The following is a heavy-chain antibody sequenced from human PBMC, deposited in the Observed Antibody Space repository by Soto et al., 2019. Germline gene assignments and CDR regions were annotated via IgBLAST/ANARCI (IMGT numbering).Heavy chain of an antibody. Sequence: EVQLVETGGGLVQPGGSLRLSCAASGFTFSSYSMNWVRQAPGKGLEWVSYISSSSSTIYYADSVKGRFTISRDNAKNSLYLQMNRLRDDDPAVYYCARESRFLEWLSLNWFDPWGQGTLVTVSS. D-gene: IGHD3-3*01. CDR3: ARESRFLEWLSLNWFDP. CDR1: GFTFSSYS. J-gene: IGHJ5*02. V-gene: IGHV3-48*02. CDR2: ISSSSSTI.